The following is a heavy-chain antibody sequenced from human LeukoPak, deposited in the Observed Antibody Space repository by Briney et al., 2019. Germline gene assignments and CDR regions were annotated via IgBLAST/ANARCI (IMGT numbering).Heavy chain of an antibody. V-gene: IGHV4-59*12. J-gene: IGHJ4*02. Sequence: KSSETLSLTCTVSGGSISSYYWSWIRQPPGKGLEWIGYIYYSGTTNYNPSLKSRVTISVDTSKNQFSLKLSSVTAADTAVYYCARGTYDYVWGSYRAPDYWGQGTLVTVSS. CDR3: ARGTYDYVWGSYRAPDY. CDR2: IYYSGTT. CDR1: GGSISSYY. D-gene: IGHD3-16*02.